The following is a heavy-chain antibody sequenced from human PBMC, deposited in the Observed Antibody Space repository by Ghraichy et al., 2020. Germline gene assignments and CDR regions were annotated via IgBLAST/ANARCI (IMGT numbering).Heavy chain of an antibody. V-gene: IGHV1-24*01. Sequence: ASVKVSCKVSGYTLTELSMHWVRQAPGKGLEWMGGFDPEDGETIYAQKFQGRVTMTEDTSTDTAYMELSSLRSEDTAVYYCATGNALIAGYNAFDIWGQGTMVTVSS. CDR1: GYTLTELS. D-gene: IGHD2-2*02. J-gene: IGHJ3*02. CDR2: FDPEDGET. CDR3: ATGNALIAGYNAFDI.